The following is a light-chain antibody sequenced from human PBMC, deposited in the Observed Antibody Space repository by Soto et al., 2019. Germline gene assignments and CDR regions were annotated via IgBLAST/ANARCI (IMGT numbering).Light chain of an antibody. CDR3: QQYNNWPPAT. CDR2: GAS. CDR1: HSVSSN. Sequence: EIVMTQSPATLSVSPGERDTLSCRASHSVSSNLAWYQQKPGQAPSLLIYGASSRSTGIPARFSGSGSGTEFTLTISSLQSEDFAVYYCQQYNNWPPATFGPGTKVDIK. J-gene: IGKJ3*01. V-gene: IGKV3-15*01.